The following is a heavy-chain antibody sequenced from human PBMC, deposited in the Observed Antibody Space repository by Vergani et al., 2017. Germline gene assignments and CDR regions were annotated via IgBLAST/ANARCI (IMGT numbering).Heavy chain of an antibody. Sequence: QVQLQESGPGLVKPSETLSLTCTVSGGSISSYYWSWIRQPPGKGLEWIGYIYYSGSTNYNPSLKSRVTISVDTSKNQFSQKLSSVTAADTAVYYCARDSYSSGWYASFDYWGQGTLVTVSS. V-gene: IGHV4-59*01. D-gene: IGHD6-19*01. J-gene: IGHJ4*02. CDR3: ARDSYSSGWYASFDY. CDR2: IYYSGST. CDR1: GGSISSYY.